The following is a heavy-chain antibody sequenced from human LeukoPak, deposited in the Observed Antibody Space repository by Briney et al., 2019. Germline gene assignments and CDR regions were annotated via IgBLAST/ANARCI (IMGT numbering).Heavy chain of an antibody. J-gene: IGHJ5*02. CDR2: INPNSGGT. V-gene: IGHV1-2*02. D-gene: IGHD2-15*01. CDR1: GGTFSSYA. CDR3: ARDPFIVVVTVANGWFDP. Sequence: ASVKASCKASGGTFSSYAISWVRQPPGQGLERMGWINPNSGGTNYAQKFQSRVTMTRDTSISTAYMGLSRLRSGDTAVYYCARDPFIVVVTVANGWFDPWGQGTLVTVSS.